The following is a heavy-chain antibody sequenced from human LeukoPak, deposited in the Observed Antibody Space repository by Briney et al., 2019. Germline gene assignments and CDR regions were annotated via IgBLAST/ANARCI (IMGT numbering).Heavy chain of an antibody. Sequence: ASVKVSCKVSGYTLTELSMHWVRQAPGQGLEWMAIINLSGGSTDYTQKFQGRVTMTRDTSTSTVYMELSSLRSEDTAVYYCVRHNHMDVWGQGTTVTVSS. CDR2: INLSGGST. V-gene: IGHV1-46*01. J-gene: IGHJ6*02. CDR3: VRHNHMDV. CDR1: GYTLTELS.